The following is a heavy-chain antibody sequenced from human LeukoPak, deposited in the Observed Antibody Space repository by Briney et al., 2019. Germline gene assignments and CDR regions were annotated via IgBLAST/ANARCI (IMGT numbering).Heavy chain of an antibody. D-gene: IGHD1-26*01. V-gene: IGHV3-30*02. CDR2: IQNDGSIK. J-gene: IGHJ4*02. Sequence: GGSLRLSCVASGSTFRRYGMHWVRQAPGKGLEWVALIQNDGSIKSYGDSVRGRFTISRDNPENSMWLQMNSLRAEDTAVYYCATENSGAYFGSLGSWGQGTLVIVSS. CDR3: ATENSGAYFGSLGS. CDR1: GSTFRRYG.